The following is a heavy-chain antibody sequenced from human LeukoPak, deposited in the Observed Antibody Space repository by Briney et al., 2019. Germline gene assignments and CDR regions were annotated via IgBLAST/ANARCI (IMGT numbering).Heavy chain of an antibody. V-gene: IGHV4-28*03. J-gene: IGHJ5*02. CDR2: IYHSGST. D-gene: IGHD5-24*01. CDR3: ARDLGVWLHHPGWFDP. Sequence: PSETLSLTCAVSGYSISSSNWWGWIRQPPGKGLEWIGYIYHSGSTYYNPSLKSRVTISVDRSKNQFSLKLSSVTAADTAVYYCARDLGVWLHHPGWFDPWGQGTLVTVSS. CDR1: GYSISSSNW.